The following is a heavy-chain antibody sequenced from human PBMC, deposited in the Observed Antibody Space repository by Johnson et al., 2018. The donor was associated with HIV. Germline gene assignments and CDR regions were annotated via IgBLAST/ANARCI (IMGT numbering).Heavy chain of an antibody. J-gene: IGHJ3*02. CDR1: GFTFSSYW. CDR3: ATDIRGGHRDAAFDI. Sequence: VQLVESGGGLVKPGGSLRLSCVASGFTFSSYWMSWVRQAPGKGLEWVANIKQDGSEKYYVDSVKGRFTISRDNAKNSLYLQMNSLRAEDTAVYYCATDIRGGHRDAAFDIWGRGTMVTVSS. V-gene: IGHV3-7*04. CDR2: IKQDGSEK. D-gene: IGHD3-10*01.